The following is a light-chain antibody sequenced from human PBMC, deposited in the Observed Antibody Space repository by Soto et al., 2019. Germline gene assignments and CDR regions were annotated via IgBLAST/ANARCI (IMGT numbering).Light chain of an antibody. CDR2: RTS. Sequence: RVTIQSPATLSVSPGERVTLSCRASQDAAGDLAWYQQKPGQAPRLLIYRTSTRATNIPARFSGSGSGTEFTLTISSLQSEDFAVYYCQEYNGRSSFGQGTKVEIK. CDR3: QEYNGRSS. V-gene: IGKV3-15*01. J-gene: IGKJ1*01. CDR1: QDAAGD.